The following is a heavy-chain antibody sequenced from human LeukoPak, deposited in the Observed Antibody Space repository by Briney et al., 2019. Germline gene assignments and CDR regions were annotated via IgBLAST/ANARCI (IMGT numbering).Heavy chain of an antibody. D-gene: IGHD4-17*01. CDR3: ARPLRMTTVTTFGY. V-gene: IGHV1-8*01. CDR1: GYTFTSYD. CDR2: MNPNRGNT. J-gene: IGHJ4*02. Sequence: ASVKVSCKASGYTFTSYDINWVRQATGQGLEWMGWMNPNRGNTGYAQKFQGRVTMTRNTSISTAYMELSSLRSEDTAVYYCARPLRMTTVTTFGYWGQGTLVTVSS.